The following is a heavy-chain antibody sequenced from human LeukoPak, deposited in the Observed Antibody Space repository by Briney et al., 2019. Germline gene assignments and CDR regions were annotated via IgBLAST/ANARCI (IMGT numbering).Heavy chain of an antibody. CDR2: INPSGGST. J-gene: IGHJ5*02. Sequence: ASVKVSCKASGYTFTSYYMHWVRQAPGQGLEWMGIINPSGGSTSYAQKFQGRVTMTRNTSISTAYMELSSLRSEDTAVYYCARSISLLWFGELFGHKNSRNWFDPWGQGTLVTVSS. V-gene: IGHV1-46*01. D-gene: IGHD3-10*01. CDR3: ARSISLLWFGELFGHKNSRNWFDP. CDR1: GYTFTSYY.